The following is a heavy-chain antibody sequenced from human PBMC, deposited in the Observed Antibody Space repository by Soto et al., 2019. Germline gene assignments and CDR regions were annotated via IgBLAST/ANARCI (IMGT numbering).Heavy chain of an antibody. CDR1: GFTFSSYA. J-gene: IGHJ4*02. CDR2: ISGSGGST. V-gene: IGHV3-23*01. Sequence: EVQLLESGGGLVQPGGSLRLSCAASGFTFSSYAMSWVRQAPGKGLELVSAISGSGGSTYYADSVKGRFTISRDNSKNTLYLQMNSLRAEGTAVYYCAKGVRLGELSPSDYWGQGTLVTVSS. D-gene: IGHD3-16*02. CDR3: AKGVRLGELSPSDY.